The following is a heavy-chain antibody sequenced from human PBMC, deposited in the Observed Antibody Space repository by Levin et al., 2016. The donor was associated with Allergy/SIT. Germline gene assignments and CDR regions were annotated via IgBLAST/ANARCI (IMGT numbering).Heavy chain of an antibody. CDR3: ARSQGEYGSSRWALDF. CDR2: IHPSGGNT. V-gene: IGHV1-46*01. Sequence: WVRQAPGQGLEWMGMIHPSGGNTGYAQKFLDKLTMTRDTSTGTVFMQLNSLKSEDTALYYCARSQGEYGSSRWALDFWGQGTLVTVSS. J-gene: IGHJ4*02. D-gene: IGHD6-19*01.